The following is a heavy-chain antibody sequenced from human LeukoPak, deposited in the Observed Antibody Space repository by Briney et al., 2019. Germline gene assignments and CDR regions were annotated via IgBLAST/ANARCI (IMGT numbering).Heavy chain of an antibody. CDR2: ISAGGGNT. D-gene: IGHD5-12*01. V-gene: IGHV3-23*01. CDR3: AKDRSATITWSDY. CDR1: GFTFSNYA. Sequence: GGPLRLSCAASGFTFSNYAMTWVRQAPGKGLEWVAAISAGGGNTYYADFVKGRLIVSRDNSKNTLYLQMNGLRAEDTALYYCAKDRSATITWSDYWGQGTLVTVSS. J-gene: IGHJ4*02.